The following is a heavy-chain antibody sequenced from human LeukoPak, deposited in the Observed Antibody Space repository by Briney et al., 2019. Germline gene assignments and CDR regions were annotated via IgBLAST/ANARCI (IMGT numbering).Heavy chain of an antibody. V-gene: IGHV4-39*01. CDR2: WCYDGNM. Sequence: SETLSLTCTVSGASITSGIYCWHWTRQPPGKGLEWIGNWCYDGNMYHNPSLKSRVTVSVDTSKNQFSLILSSVTAADTAVYFCARQPTGYMDVWGKGTTVTVSS. CDR3: ARQPTGYMDV. CDR1: GASITSGIYC. D-gene: IGHD7-27*01. J-gene: IGHJ6*03.